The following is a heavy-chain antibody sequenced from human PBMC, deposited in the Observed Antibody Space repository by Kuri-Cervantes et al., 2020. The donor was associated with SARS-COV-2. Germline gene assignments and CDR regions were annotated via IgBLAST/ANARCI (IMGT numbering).Heavy chain of an antibody. D-gene: IGHD6-13*01. J-gene: IGHJ4*02. CDR2: ISGSGGST. CDR1: GFTFSSYA. CDR3: ARYSSSWSYY. V-gene: IGHV3-23*01. Sequence: GESLKISCAASGFTFSSYAMSWVRQAPGKGLEWVSAISGSGGSTYYADSVKGRFTISRDNSKNTLYLQMNSLRAEDTAVYYCARYSSSWSYYWGQGTLVTVSS.